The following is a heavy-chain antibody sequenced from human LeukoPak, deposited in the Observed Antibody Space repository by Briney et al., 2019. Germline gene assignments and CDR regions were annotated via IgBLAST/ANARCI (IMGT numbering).Heavy chain of an antibody. D-gene: IGHD3-3*01. CDR3: ARVLQGEWFFDY. CDR1: GFTFSTYW. CDR2: INTDGSTT. J-gene: IGHJ4*02. V-gene: IGHV3-74*01. Sequence: GGSLRLSCAASGFTFSTYWMHWVRHTPWKGLVWVSRINTDGSTTNYADSVKGRFTISRDNAKNTLYLQMNSLRAEDTAVYYCARVLQGEWFFDYWGQGTLVTVSS.